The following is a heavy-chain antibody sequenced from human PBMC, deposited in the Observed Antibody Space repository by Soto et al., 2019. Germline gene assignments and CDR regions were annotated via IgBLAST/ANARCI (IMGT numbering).Heavy chain of an antibody. CDR3: ARVPLGYCTNGVCYTIHQGASVGNWFDP. CDR1: GYTFTSYG. Sequence: ASVKVSCKASGYTFTSYGISWVRQAPGQGLEWMGWISAYNGNTNYAQKLQGRVTMTTDTSTSTAYMELRSLRSDDTAVYYCARVPLGYCTNGVCYTIHQGASVGNWFDPGGQGTLVTVSS. CDR2: ISAYNGNT. D-gene: IGHD2-8*01. V-gene: IGHV1-18*01. J-gene: IGHJ5*02.